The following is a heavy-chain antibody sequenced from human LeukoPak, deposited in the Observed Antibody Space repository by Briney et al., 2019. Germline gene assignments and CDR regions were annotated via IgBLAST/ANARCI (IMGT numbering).Heavy chain of an antibody. CDR1: GGSFSGYY. CDR2: INHSGST. Sequence: SETLSLTCAVYGGSFSGYYWSWIRQPPGKGLEWIGEINHSGSTNYNPSLKSRVTISVDTSKNQFSLKLSSVTAADTAVYYCARVSSGWGYYYYYYYYMDVWGKGTTVTVSS. CDR3: ARVSSGWGYYYYYYYYMDV. D-gene: IGHD6-19*01. J-gene: IGHJ6*03. V-gene: IGHV4-34*01.